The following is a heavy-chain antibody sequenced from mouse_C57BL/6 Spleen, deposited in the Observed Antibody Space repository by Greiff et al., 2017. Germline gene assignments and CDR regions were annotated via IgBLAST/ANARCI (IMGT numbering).Heavy chain of an antibody. Sequence: VQLKESGAELVRPGASVKLSCTASGFNITDDYMHWVKQRPEQGLEWIGWIDPENGDTEYASKFQGKATITADTSSNTAYLQLRSLTSEDTAVYYCTTRFPATVVAEDYWGQGTTLTVSS. J-gene: IGHJ2*01. V-gene: IGHV14-4*01. D-gene: IGHD1-1*01. CDR3: TTRFPATVVAEDY. CDR1: GFNITDDY. CDR2: IDPENGDT.